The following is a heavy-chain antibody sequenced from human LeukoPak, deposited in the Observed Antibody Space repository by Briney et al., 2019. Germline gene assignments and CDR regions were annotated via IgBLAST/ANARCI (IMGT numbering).Heavy chain of an antibody. CDR3: ATSLKQLGRGQTYYYDSSGYYY. Sequence: GGSLRLSSAASGFTVSSNYMSWVRQAPGEGLEWVSVMYSGGNTYYADSVKGRFTVSRDTSKNTLSVLMNSLRADDTAIYYCATSLKQLGRGQTYYYDSSGYYYWGQGTLVAVSS. V-gene: IGHV3-53*01. CDR2: MYSGGNT. J-gene: IGHJ4*02. CDR1: GFTVSSNY. D-gene: IGHD3-22*01.